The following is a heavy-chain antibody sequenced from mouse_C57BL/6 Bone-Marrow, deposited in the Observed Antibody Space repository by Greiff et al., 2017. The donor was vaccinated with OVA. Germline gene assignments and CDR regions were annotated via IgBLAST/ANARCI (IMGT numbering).Heavy chain of an antibody. D-gene: IGHD1-1*02. J-gene: IGHJ1*03. CDR3: ARWVWYPSYWYFDV. CDR1: GFTFTDYY. Sequence: EVQRVESGGSLVQPGGSLSLSCAASGFTFTDYYMSWVRQPPGKALEWLGFIRNKANGYTTESSVSVQGRFTISRDNSQSSLYLQMNALRAEDSATYYCARWVWYPSYWYFDVWGTGTTVTVSS. CDR2: IRNKANGYTT. V-gene: IGHV7-3*01.